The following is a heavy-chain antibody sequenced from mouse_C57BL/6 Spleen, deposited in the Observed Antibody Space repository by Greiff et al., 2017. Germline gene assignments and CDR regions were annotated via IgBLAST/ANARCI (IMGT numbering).Heavy chain of an antibody. V-gene: IGHV1-50*01. Sequence: QVQLQQPGAELVKPGASVKLSCKASGYTFTSYWMQWVKQRPGQGLEWIGEIDPSDSYTNYTQKFKGQATLTVETSSCTAYMQLSSLTAEDSAVYYCARRWDQYYLDYWGQGTTRTVSS. CDR1: GYTFTSYW. D-gene: IGHD4-1*01. CDR3: ARRWDQYYLDY. CDR2: IDPSDSYT. J-gene: IGHJ2*01.